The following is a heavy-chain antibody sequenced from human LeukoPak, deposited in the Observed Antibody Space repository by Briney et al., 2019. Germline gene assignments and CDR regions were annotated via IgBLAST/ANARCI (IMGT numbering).Heavy chain of an antibody. V-gene: IGHV1-18*01. CDR2: ISGYDGNT. D-gene: IGHD3-10*01. CDR1: GYTLNSYG. CDR3: ATGSITMIRGTIYYYYGMDV. Sequence: ASVRVSCKASGYTLNSYGIGWVRQAPGQGLEWMGWISGYDGNTRYAQKFQGRVTLTTDKSTSVYLELRNLRLDDTAVYCCATGSITMIRGTIYYYYGMDVWGHGTTVTVSS. J-gene: IGHJ6*02.